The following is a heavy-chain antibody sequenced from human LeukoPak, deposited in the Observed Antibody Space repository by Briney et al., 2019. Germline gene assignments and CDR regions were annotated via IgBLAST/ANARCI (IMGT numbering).Heavy chain of an antibody. Sequence: GGSLRLSCAASRFTFSNYWMSWVRQAPGKGLEWVASIKQDGSEKHYVDSVKGRFTISRDNAKNSLYLQMNSPRADDTAVYYCARLYSSGVNFWGQGTMVTVSS. J-gene: IGHJ4*02. CDR2: IKQDGSEK. CDR1: RFTFSNYW. V-gene: IGHV3-7*01. D-gene: IGHD6-25*01. CDR3: ARLYSSGVNF.